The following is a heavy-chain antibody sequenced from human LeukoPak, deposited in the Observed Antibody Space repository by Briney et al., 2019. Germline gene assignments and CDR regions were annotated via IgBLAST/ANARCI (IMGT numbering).Heavy chain of an antibody. CDR1: GPVFNDAW. CDR3: TWMATVRTVDF. D-gene: IGHD4-17*01. V-gene: IGHV3-15*01. CDR2: ITSGGAT. Sequence: GGSLRLSCIVSGPVFNDAWMSWVRQAPGKGLEWVGRITSGGATDYAAPVKGRFIISRDNSKGTFYLQMNGLKTDDTAMYYCTWMATVRTVDFWGQGTLVTVSS. J-gene: IGHJ4*02.